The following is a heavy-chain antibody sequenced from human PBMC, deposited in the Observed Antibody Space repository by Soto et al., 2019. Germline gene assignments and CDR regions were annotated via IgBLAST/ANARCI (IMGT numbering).Heavy chain of an antibody. CDR3: ARGQSMGRVLFYYMDV. J-gene: IGHJ6*03. V-gene: IGHV3-48*02. Sequence: EVQLVESGGGLVQPGGSLRLSCTASGFTLTNYAMNWVRQAPGKGLEWVSYISSSSAAIFYADSVKGRFTISRDNAKDSLYLQMNSLRDEDTAVYYCARGQSMGRVLFYYMDVWGRGTTVTGSS. CDR2: ISSSSAAI. CDR1: GFTLTNYA. D-gene: IGHD1-26*01.